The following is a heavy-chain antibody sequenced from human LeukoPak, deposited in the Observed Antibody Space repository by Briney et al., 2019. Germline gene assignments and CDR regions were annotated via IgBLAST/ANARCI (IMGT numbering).Heavy chain of an antibody. CDR2: ISGSGGDT. J-gene: IGHJ4*02. V-gene: IGHV3-23*01. D-gene: IGHD3-16*01. Sequence: GGSLRLSCAASGFTFSSYAMIWVRQAPGKGPEWVSAISGSGGDTYYADSVKGRFTIFRDNSKNTVYLRMNSLRAEAPAVYYCAKDPGGSRGYFDYWGKGTLVTVSS. CDR3: AKDPGGSRGYFDY. CDR1: GFTFSSYA.